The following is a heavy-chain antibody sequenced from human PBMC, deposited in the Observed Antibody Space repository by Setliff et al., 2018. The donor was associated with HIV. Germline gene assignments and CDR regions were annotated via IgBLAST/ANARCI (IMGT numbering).Heavy chain of an antibody. J-gene: IGHJ2*01. D-gene: IGHD3-10*01. CDR3: AREGGQGYSGSGSFYHRNFDL. V-gene: IGHV4-34*01. CDR2: INQSGNT. Sequence: SETLSLTCAVYGGSLSGYYWSWVRQSPGRGLEWNGEINQSGNTNFNPSLNSRLIISVDTSKGQFSLKLTSVTAADTALYYCAREGGQGYSGSGSFYHRNFDLWGRGTLVTVSS. CDR1: GGSLSGYY.